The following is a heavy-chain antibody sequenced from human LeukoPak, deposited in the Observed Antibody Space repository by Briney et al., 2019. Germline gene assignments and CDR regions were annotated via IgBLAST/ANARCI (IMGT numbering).Heavy chain of an antibody. Sequence: GGSLRLSCAASGFTFDNYAIHWVRHAPGKGLEWVSGISWNSDSIGYADSVKGRFTISRDNAKNSLYLQMNSLRAEDTAAYYCARDRWEPVVVVPAAIAFWGQGTLVTVSS. J-gene: IGHJ4*02. V-gene: IGHV3-9*01. CDR2: ISWNSDSI. CDR3: ARDRWEPVVVVPAAIAF. CDR1: GFTFDNYA. D-gene: IGHD2-2*01.